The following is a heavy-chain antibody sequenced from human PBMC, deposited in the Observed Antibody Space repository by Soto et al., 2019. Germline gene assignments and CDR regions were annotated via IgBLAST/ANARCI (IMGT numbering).Heavy chain of an antibody. CDR3: VKKSCSHTRCYTGWFFDL. V-gene: IGHV3-9*01. J-gene: IGHJ2*01. CDR1: GFIFEDYD. Sequence: EVQLVQSGGGLAHPGRSLRLSCEASGFIFEDYDMHWVRQPPGKGLQWVSGISWNSGDKDYGDSVKGRFTISRDNAKNSLDLQMSSLRVEDTATYYCVKKSCSHTRCYTGWFFDLWGRGTLVTVSS. D-gene: IGHD2-15*01. CDR2: ISWNSGDK.